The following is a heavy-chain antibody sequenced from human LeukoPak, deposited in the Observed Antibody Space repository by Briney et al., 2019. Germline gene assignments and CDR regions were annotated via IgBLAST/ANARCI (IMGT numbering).Heavy chain of an antibody. V-gene: IGHV3-23*01. J-gene: IGHJ4*02. D-gene: IGHD3-22*01. CDR1: GFTFSTYA. CDR2: IGGSGGST. CDR3: ARESESYDSTGSTFAY. Sequence: GGSLRLSCAASGFTFSTYAMSWVRQAPGKGLEWVSAIGGSGGSTYYADSVKGRFTISRDNSKNTLYLQMHSLRAEDTAVYYCARESESYDSTGSTFAYWGQGTLVTVSS.